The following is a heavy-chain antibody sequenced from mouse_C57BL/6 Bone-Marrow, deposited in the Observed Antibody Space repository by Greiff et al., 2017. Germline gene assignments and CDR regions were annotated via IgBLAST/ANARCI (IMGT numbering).Heavy chain of an antibody. CDR3: ARGSNLIDWNFDV. Sequence: QVQLQQSGAELMKPGASVKLSCKATGYTFTGYWIEWVKQRPGHGLEWIGEILPGSGSTNYNEKFKGKATFTADTSSNTAYMQLSSLTTEDSAVYYCARGSNLIDWNFDVWGTGTTVTVSS. D-gene: IGHD2-5*01. J-gene: IGHJ1*03. CDR1: GYTFTGYW. V-gene: IGHV1-9*01. CDR2: ILPGSGST.